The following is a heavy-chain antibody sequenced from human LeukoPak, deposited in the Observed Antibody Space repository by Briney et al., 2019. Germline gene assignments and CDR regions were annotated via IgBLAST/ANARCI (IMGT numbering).Heavy chain of an antibody. CDR3: ARDHSYYDSGSYSNVDY. V-gene: IGHV4-59*01. CDR1: GGSISSYY. CDR2: IYYNGNT. D-gene: IGHD3-10*01. Sequence: SETLSLTCTASGGSISSYYWSWIRQAPGKGREGIGNIYYNGNTNYNPSLKSRVTISVDTSKNQFSLKLNSVTAADTAVYYCARDHSYYDSGSYSNVDYWGQGTLVTVSS. J-gene: IGHJ4*02.